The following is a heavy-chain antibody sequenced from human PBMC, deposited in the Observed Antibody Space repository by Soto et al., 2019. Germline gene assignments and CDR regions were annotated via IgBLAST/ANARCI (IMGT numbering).Heavy chain of an antibody. CDR2: ISYDGSNK. V-gene: IGHV3-30*18. CDR1: GFTFSSYG. CDR3: AKYGYNWNIVNYFDY. J-gene: IGHJ4*02. Sequence: GRSLRLSCAASGFTFSSYGMHWVRQAPGKGLEWVAGISYDGSNKYYADSVKGRFTISRDNSTNTMYLQMNRLRGEDTAVYYCAKYGYNWNIVNYFDYWGQGTLVTVYS. D-gene: IGHD1-20*01.